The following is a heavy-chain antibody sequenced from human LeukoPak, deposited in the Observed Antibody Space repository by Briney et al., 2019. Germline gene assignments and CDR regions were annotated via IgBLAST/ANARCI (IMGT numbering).Heavy chain of an antibody. CDR3: ARAVVGASYYYYGMDV. CDR1: GGSITSYY. D-gene: IGHD1-26*01. V-gene: IGHV4-59*01. J-gene: IGHJ6*02. Sequence: SETLSLTCTVSGGSITSYYWSWIRQPPGKGLEWIGYIFDSGSTNYNPSLRSRVTISVDTSKNQFSLNLSSVTAADTAVYYCARAVVGASYYYYGMDVWGQGTTVTVSS. CDR2: IFDSGST.